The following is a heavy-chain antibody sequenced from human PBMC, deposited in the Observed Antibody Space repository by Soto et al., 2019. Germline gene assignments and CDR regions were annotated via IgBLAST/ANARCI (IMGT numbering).Heavy chain of an antibody. V-gene: IGHV4-59*01. CDR2: IYYSGST. CDR1: GDSIMSYY. Sequence: SLTCPVSGDSIMSYYWTLIRQPPGKGLELIGYIYYSGSTRYNPSLKSRVTISVDMSKNQFSLKLSSVIAADTAVYYCARAYGGFDNGLDVWGQGNAVTVSS. CDR3: ARAYGGFDNGLDV. D-gene: IGHD5-12*01. J-gene: IGHJ6*02.